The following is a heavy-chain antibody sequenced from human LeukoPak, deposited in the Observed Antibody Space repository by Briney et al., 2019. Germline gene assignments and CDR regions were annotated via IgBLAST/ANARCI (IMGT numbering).Heavy chain of an antibody. CDR1: GFTFSSYG. CDR2: ISYDGSNK. D-gene: IGHD3-10*01. V-gene: IGHV3-30*03. J-gene: IGHJ6*03. Sequence: GGSLRLSCAASGFTFSSYGMHWVRQAPGKGLEWVAVISYDGSNKYYADSVKGRFTISRDNAKNSLYLQMNSLRAEDTAVYYCARGKGKQYYYYYMDVWGKGTTVTVSS. CDR3: ARGKGKQYYYYYMDV.